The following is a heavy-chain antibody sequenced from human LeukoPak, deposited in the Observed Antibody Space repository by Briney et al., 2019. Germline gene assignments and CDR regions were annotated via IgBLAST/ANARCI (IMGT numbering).Heavy chain of an antibody. CDR2: IYSGGST. V-gene: IGHV3-66*01. Sequence: GGSLRLSCAASGFTVSSNHMSWVRQAPGKGLEWVSVIYSGGSTYYADSVKGRFTISRDNSKNTLYLQMNSLRAEDTAVYYCARVRVEQWLIYYYYGMDVWGQGTTVTVSS. D-gene: IGHD6-19*01. J-gene: IGHJ6*02. CDR1: GFTVSSNH. CDR3: ARVRVEQWLIYYYYGMDV.